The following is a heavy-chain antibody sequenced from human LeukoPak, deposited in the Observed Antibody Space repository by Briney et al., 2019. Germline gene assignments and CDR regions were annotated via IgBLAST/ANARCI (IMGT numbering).Heavy chain of an antibody. J-gene: IGHJ3*02. V-gene: IGHV1-69*05. Sequence: SVKVSCKASGGTFSSYASSWVRQAPGQGLEWMGRIIPIFGTANYAQKFQGRVTITTDESTSTAYMELSSLRSEDTAVYYCAREGSGSYKGAFDIWGQGTMVTVSS. D-gene: IGHD1-26*01. CDR3: AREGSGSYKGAFDI. CDR2: IIPIFGTA. CDR1: GGTFSSYA.